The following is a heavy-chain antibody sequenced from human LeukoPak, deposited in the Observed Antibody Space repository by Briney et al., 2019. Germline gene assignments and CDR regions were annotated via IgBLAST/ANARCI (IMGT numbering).Heavy chain of an antibody. V-gene: IGHV1-46*01. D-gene: IGHD7-27*01. J-gene: IGHJ4*02. CDR2: INPSGCST. Sequence: ASVKVSCKASGYTFTSYYMHWVRQAPGQGLEWMGIINPSGCSTSYAQKFQGRVTMTRDTSTSTVYMELSSLRSEDTAVYYCARENWGALEPFPFDYWGQGTLVTVSS. CDR1: GYTFTSYY. CDR3: ARENWGALEPFPFDY.